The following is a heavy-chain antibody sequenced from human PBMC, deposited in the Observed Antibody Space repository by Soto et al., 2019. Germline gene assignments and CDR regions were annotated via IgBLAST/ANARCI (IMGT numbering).Heavy chain of an antibody. J-gene: IGHJ5*02. CDR2: ISYDGSNK. Sequence: QVQLVESGGGVVQPGRSLRLSCAASGFTFSSYAMHWVRQAPGKGLEWVAVISYDGSNKYYADSVKGRFIISRDNSKNTLYLQMNSLRAEDTAVYYCARDVHDYGGNSPNWFDPWGQGTLVTVSS. CDR1: GFTFSSYA. D-gene: IGHD4-17*01. V-gene: IGHV3-30-3*01. CDR3: ARDVHDYGGNSPNWFDP.